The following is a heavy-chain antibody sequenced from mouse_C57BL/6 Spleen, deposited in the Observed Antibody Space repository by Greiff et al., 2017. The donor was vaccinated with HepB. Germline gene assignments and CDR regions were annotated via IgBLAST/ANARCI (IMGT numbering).Heavy chain of an antibody. D-gene: IGHD1-1*01. V-gene: IGHV1-50*01. CDR3: AREPTVVATGFDY. CDR2: IDPSDSYT. CDR1: GYTFTSYW. J-gene: IGHJ2*01. Sequence: VQLQQSGAELVKPGASVKLSCKASGYTFTSYWMQWVKQRPGQGLEWIGEIDPSDSYTNYNQKFKGKATLTVDTSSSTAYMQLSSLTSEDSAVYYCAREPTVVATGFDYWGQGTTLTVSS.